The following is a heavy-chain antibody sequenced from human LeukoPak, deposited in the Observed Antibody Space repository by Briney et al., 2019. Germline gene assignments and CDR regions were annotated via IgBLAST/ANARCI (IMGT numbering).Heavy chain of an antibody. CDR3: ARIRGIDY. V-gene: IGHV3-7*04. J-gene: IGHJ4*02. CDR2: IKRDESEK. Sequence: GGSLKLSCAASGFSFRDYWMTWVRQAPGKGLEWVASIKRDESEKHYVDSVKGRFTISRDNAKNSLYLQMNSLRAEDTAVYYRARIRGIDYWGQGTLVTVSS. CDR1: GFSFRDYW. D-gene: IGHD3-10*01.